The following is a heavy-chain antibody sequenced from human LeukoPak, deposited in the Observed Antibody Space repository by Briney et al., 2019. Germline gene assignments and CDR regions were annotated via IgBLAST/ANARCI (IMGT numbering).Heavy chain of an antibody. D-gene: IGHD4-17*01. CDR2: ISSSGGTT. Sequence: GGSLRLSCTVSGFTVSSNSMSWVRQAPGKGLEWVSVISSSGGTTYYADSVKGRFTISRDNSKNTLYLQMNSLRAEDTAVYYCAKDIDYGDYVVSWGQGTLVTVSS. J-gene: IGHJ4*02. V-gene: IGHV3-23*01. CDR1: GFTVSSNS. CDR3: AKDIDYGDYVVS.